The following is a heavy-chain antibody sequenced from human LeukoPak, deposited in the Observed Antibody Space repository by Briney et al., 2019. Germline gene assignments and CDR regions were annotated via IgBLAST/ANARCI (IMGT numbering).Heavy chain of an antibody. J-gene: IGHJ4*02. CDR3: ARSVGGDSSGYPPSY. CDR1: GGSISSYY. V-gene: IGHV4-59*01. Sequence: SETLSLTCTVPGGSISSYYWSWIRQPPGKGLEWIGYIYYSGSTNYNPSLKSRVTISVDTSKNQFSLKLSSVTAADTAVYYCARSVGGDSSGYPPSYWGQGTLVTVSS. CDR2: IYYSGST. D-gene: IGHD3-22*01.